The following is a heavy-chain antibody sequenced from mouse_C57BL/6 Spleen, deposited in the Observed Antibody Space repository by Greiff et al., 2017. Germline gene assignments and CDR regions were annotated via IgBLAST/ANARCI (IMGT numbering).Heavy chain of an antibody. CDR1: GYTFTSYW. CDR3: AGGGFPRHAMGY. J-gene: IGHJ4*01. V-gene: IGHV1-64*01. D-gene: IGHD2-10*02. CDR2: IHPNSGST. Sequence: QVQLQQPGAELVKPGASVKLSCKASGYTFTSYWMHWVKQRPGQGLEWIGMIHPNSGSTNYNEKFKSKATLTEDKSSSTAYVQLSSLTSEDSAVYYCAGGGFPRHAMGYWGQGTSVTVSS.